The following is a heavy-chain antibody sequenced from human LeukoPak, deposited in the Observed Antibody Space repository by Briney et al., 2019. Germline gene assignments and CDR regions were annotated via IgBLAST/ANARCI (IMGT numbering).Heavy chain of an antibody. J-gene: IGHJ4*02. Sequence: GGSLRLSCAASEFSVGSNYMTWVRQAPGKGLEWVGRIKSKTDGGTTDYAAPVKGRFTISRDDSKNTLYLQMNSLKTEDTAVYYCTTDILVYCSGGSCYGNYWGQGTLVTVSS. CDR2: IKSKTDGGTT. D-gene: IGHD2-15*01. CDR3: TTDILVYCSGGSCYGNY. CDR1: EFSVGSNY. V-gene: IGHV3-15*01.